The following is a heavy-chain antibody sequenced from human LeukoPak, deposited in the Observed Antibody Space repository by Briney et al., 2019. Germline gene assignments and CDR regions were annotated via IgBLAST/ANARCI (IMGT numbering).Heavy chain of an antibody. Sequence: PGGSLRLSCAASGFIFSSHGMNWVRQAPGKGLEWVSGISPSGDITYYADSVKGRFTISRDNAKNSLYLQMNSLRAEDTAVYYCAKWVRVSRIVGATGYFDYWGQGTLVTVSS. CDR1: GFIFSSHG. D-gene: IGHD1-26*01. CDR2: ISPSGDIT. J-gene: IGHJ4*02. V-gene: IGHV3-23*01. CDR3: AKWVRVSRIVGATGYFDY.